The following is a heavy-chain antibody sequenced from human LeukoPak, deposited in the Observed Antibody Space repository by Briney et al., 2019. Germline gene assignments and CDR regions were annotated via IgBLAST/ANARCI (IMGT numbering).Heavy chain of an antibody. D-gene: IGHD6-19*01. J-gene: IGHJ5*02. CDR1: GFTFSGYG. CDR2: ISSSGDNT. CDR3: AISGYSSGWYGEGWFDP. Sequence: GGSLRLSCVASGFTFSGYGMSWVRQAPGKGLEWVSSISSSGDNTYYADSVKGRFTISRDNSKNTLYVQVSSLRGDDTAVYYCAISGYSSGWYGEGWFDPWGQGTLVIVSS. V-gene: IGHV3-23*01.